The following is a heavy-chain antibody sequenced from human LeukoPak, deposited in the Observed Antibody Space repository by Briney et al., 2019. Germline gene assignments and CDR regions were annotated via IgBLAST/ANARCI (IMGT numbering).Heavy chain of an antibody. V-gene: IGHV3-33*01. CDR3: ARGLIAAAGQTFDY. CDR1: GFTFSSYG. J-gene: IGHJ4*02. CDR2: IWYDGSNK. Sequence: GGSLRLSCAASGFTFSSYGMHWVRQAPGKGLEWVAVIWYDGSNKYYADSVKGRFTISRDNSKNTLYLQMNSLRAEGTAVYYCARGLIAAAGQTFDYWGQGTLVTVSS. D-gene: IGHD6-13*01.